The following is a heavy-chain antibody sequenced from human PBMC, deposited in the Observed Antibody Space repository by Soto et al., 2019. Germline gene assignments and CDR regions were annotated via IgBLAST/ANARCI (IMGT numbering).Heavy chain of an antibody. CDR1: CGSISSSSYF. CDR2: IYYSGST. Sequence: LSLSCTGSCGSISSSSYFWGWVRQRPVKGLEWIGSIYYSGSTYYNPSLRSRVTISVDTSKNQFSLKLSSVTAADTAVFYCARHYSSGSRNWFDPWGQGTLVTVSS. J-gene: IGHJ5*02. D-gene: IGHD6-19*01. CDR3: ARHYSSGSRNWFDP. V-gene: IGHV4-39*01.